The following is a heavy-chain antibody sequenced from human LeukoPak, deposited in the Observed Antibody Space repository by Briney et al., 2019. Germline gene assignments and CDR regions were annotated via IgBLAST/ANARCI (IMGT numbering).Heavy chain of an antibody. CDR3: ANGRYFDWFSAFDI. CDR1: GGSISSSSYY. Sequence: SETLSLTCTVSGGSISSSSYYWGWIRQPPGKGLEWIGSIYYSGSTYYNPSLKSRATISVDTSKNQFSLKLSSVTAADTAVYYCANGRYFDWFSAFDIWGQGTMVTVSS. V-gene: IGHV4-39*01. CDR2: IYYSGST. J-gene: IGHJ3*02. D-gene: IGHD3-9*01.